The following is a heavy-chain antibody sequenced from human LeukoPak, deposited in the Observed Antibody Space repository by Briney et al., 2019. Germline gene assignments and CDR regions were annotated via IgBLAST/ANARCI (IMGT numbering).Heavy chain of an antibody. J-gene: IGHJ3*02. CDR1: GFTFSDCY. V-gene: IGHV3-11*04. CDR3: ARANIVLDAFDI. Sequence: PGGSLRLSCAASGFTFSDCYMSWIRQAPGKGLEWVSYISSSGSTIYYADSVKGRFTISRDNAKNSLYLQMNSLRAEDTAVYYCARANIVLDAFDIWGQGTMVTVSS. D-gene: IGHD2/OR15-2a*01. CDR2: ISSSGSTI.